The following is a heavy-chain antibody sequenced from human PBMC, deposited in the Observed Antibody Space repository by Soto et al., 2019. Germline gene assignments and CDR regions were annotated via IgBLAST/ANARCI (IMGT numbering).Heavy chain of an antibody. CDR2: IYHSGST. CDR3: TRVTSQDRSTFSGVVIRTMDA. V-gene: IGHV4-31*03. CDR1: GGSIRTTRYY. D-gene: IGHD3-3*01. Sequence: QVQLQESGPGLVKFSQTLSLTCTVSGGSIRTTRYYWSWIRQHPGKGLEWIAYIYHSGSTYYNPSLKGRVDTSVHTGRNRYTGRLSSVTASGTAVYYCTRVTSQDRSTFSGVVIRTMDAWSQGRTVTV. J-gene: IGHJ6*02.